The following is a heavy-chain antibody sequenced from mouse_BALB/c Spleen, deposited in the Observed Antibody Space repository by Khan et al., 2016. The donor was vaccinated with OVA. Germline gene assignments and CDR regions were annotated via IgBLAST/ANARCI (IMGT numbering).Heavy chain of an antibody. CDR2: IYPGGGST. D-gene: IGHD1-1*01. CDR3: SRGGYGSALPY. Sequence: QVQLQQYGPELVKPGASVKMSCKASGYTFTDYVISWVKQRTGQGLEWIGQIYPGGGSTYYNENFKGKATLTADKSSNTAYMQLSSLTSEDSAVYFCSRGGYGSALPYWGQGTLVTVSA. V-gene: IGHV1-77*01. J-gene: IGHJ3*01. CDR1: GYTFTDYV.